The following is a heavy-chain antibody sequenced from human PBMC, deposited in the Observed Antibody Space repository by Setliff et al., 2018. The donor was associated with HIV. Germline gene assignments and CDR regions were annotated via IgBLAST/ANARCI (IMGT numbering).Heavy chain of an antibody. D-gene: IGHD2-21*01. CDR3: ATTGQGRAYFDF. V-gene: IGHV4-34*01. J-gene: IGHJ4*02. CDR1: GGSLSDYY. Sequence: SETLSLTCAVYGGSLSDYYWSWIRQPPGKGLEWIGDVNPTGRPNYSPSLKSRVTMSLDTSKNQFTLNLKSVTAADTALYYCATTGQGRAYFDFWGQGSLVTVSS. CDR2: VNPTGRP.